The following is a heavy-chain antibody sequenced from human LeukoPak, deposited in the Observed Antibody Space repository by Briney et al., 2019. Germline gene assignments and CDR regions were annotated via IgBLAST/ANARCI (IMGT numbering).Heavy chain of an antibody. D-gene: IGHD2-8*01. Sequence: ASVKVSCKASGYTFTRNYMLWVRQAPRKGLERMGIINPSDGRTRYAQNFQVRVTMIRDTSTSTVYMELSSLRSEDTAVYYCARDGASVFGSLEPDSWGQGTLVTVSS. CDR1: GYTFTRNY. CDR2: INPSDGRT. J-gene: IGHJ4*02. CDR3: ARDGASVFGSLEPDS. V-gene: IGHV1-46*01.